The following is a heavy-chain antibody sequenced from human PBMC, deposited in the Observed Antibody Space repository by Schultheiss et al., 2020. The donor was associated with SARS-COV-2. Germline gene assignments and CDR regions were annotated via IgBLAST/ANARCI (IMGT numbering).Heavy chain of an antibody. D-gene: IGHD3-22*01. CDR2: INPNSGGT. Sequence: VKVSCKASGYTFTSYGISWVRQAPGQGLEWMGWINPNSGGTNYAQKFQGWVTMTRDTSISTAYMELSRLRSDDTAVYYCARGHYYDSSGYYYYYYGMDVWGQGTTVTVSS. CDR3: ARGHYYDSSGYYYYYYGMDV. J-gene: IGHJ6*02. V-gene: IGHV1-2*04. CDR1: GYTFTSYG.